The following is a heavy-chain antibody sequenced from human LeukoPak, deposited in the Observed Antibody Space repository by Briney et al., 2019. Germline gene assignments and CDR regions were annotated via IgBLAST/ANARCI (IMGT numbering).Heavy chain of an antibody. Sequence: PSETLSLTCAVSGGPISSGGYSWSWIRQPPGKGLEWIGYIYHSGSTYYNPSLKSRVTISVDRSKNQFSLKLSSVTAADTAVYYCARGRAAAGTFDYWGQGTLVTVSS. D-gene: IGHD6-13*01. CDR3: ARGRAAAGTFDY. V-gene: IGHV4-30-2*01. CDR2: IYHSGST. CDR1: GGPISSGGYS. J-gene: IGHJ4*02.